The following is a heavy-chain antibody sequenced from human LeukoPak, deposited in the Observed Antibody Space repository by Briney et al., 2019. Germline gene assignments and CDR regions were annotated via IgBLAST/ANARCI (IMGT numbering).Heavy chain of an antibody. CDR1: GYTFTADY. V-gene: IGHV1-2*02. CDR3: ARGKGSGTFLNVFAY. J-gene: IGHJ4*02. Sequence: ASVKVSCKASGYTFTADYMHWVRQAPGQGLEWMGWIKPDNGGTNYARKFQGRVTMTRDTSISTAYMELSGLRSDDTAVYYCARGKGSGTFLNVFAYWGQGTLVTVSS. D-gene: IGHD1-7*01. CDR2: IKPDNGGT.